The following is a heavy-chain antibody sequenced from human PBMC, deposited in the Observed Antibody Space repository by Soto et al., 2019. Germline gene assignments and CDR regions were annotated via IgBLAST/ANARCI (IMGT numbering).Heavy chain of an antibody. CDR3: ATDLCHPGVISWFDS. V-gene: IGHV4-30-2*01. CDR1: GGSISSGGYS. CDR2: IYHSGST. D-gene: IGHD3-10*01. J-gene: IGHJ5*01. Sequence: SETLSLTCAVSGGSISSGGYSWSWIRQPPGKGLEWIGYIYHSGSTYYNPSLKSRVTISVDRSKNQFSLKLSSVTAADTAVYYCATDLCHPGVISWFDSWGHGTLVTVSS.